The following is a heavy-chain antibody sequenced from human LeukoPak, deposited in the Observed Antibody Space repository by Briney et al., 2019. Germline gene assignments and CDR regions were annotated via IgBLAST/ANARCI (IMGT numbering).Heavy chain of an antibody. D-gene: IGHD5-18*01. CDR1: GFTFSSYA. J-gene: IGHJ4*02. CDR3: AKDLPPAMGLDY. Sequence: GGSLRLSCAASGFTFSSYAMSWVRQAPGKGLEWVAVISYDGSNKYYADSVKGRFTISRDNSKNTLYLQMNSLRAEDTAVYYCAKDLPPAMGLDYWGQGTLVTVSS. V-gene: IGHV3-30*18. CDR2: ISYDGSNK.